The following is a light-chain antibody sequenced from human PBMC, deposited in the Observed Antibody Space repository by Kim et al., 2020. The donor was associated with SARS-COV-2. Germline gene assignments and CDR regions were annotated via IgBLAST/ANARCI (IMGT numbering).Light chain of an antibody. Sequence: NFMLTQPHSVSESPGKTVTISCTRSSGSLASYYVEWYQQRPGSSPTTVIYEDNQRASGVPERFSGFIDSSSNSASLTVSGLKTEDEPDFYCQSYDTSNEVFGGGTQLTIL. V-gene: IGLV6-57*01. CDR1: SGSLASYY. J-gene: IGLJ2*01. CDR2: EDN. CDR3: QSYDTSNEV.